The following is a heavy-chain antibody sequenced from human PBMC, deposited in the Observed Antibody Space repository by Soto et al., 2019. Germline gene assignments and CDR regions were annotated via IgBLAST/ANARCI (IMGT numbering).Heavy chain of an antibody. CDR2: ISSTTNYI. J-gene: IGHJ4*02. CDR3: ARKSEDLISNFDY. Sequence: PGGSLRLSCAASGFTFSRYSMSWVRQAPGKGLEWVSSISSTTNYIYYADSMKGRFTVSRDNAKNSVYLDMNSLSAEDTAVYYCARKSEDLISNFDYWGQGTLVTVS. V-gene: IGHV3-21*01. CDR1: GFTFSRYS.